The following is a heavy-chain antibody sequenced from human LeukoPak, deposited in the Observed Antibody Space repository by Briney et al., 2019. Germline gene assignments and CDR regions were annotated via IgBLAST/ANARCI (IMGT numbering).Heavy chain of an antibody. D-gene: IGHD3-9*01. CDR3: ARENPYDILTGPLGSLNAFDI. Sequence: ASVKVSCKASGYTFTSYDINWVRQATGQGLEWMGWMSPNSGNTGYAQKFQGRVTMTRNTSISTAYMELRSLRSDDTAVYYCARENPYDILTGPLGSLNAFDIWGQGTMVTVSS. CDR2: MSPNSGNT. V-gene: IGHV1-8*01. CDR1: GYTFTSYD. J-gene: IGHJ3*02.